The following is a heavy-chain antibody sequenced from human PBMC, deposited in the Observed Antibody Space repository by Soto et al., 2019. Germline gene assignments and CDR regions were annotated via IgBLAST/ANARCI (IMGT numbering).Heavy chain of an antibody. CDR1: GFTFSSYG. Sequence: QVQLVESGGGVVQPGRSLRLSCAASGFTFSSYGMHWVRQAPGKGLEWVAVIWYDGSNKYYADSVKGRFTISRDNYNNTRYLQIHRLRAEDPAVYDCARSFHLYIDYWGQGTLVIVSS. CDR2: IWYDGSNK. CDR3: ARSFHLYIDY. V-gene: IGHV3-33*01. J-gene: IGHJ4*02.